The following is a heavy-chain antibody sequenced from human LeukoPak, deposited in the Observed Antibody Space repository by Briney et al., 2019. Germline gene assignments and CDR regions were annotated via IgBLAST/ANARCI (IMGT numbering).Heavy chain of an antibody. CDR2: IYYSGST. CDR3: AREGYSSSWPPLDP. D-gene: IGHD6-13*01. CDR1: GGSISSYY. V-gene: IGHV4-59*01. J-gene: IGHJ5*02. Sequence: PSETLSLTCTVSGGSISSYYWSWIRQPPGKGLEWIGHIYYSGSTNYNPSLKSRVTISVDTSKNQFSLKLSSVTAADTAVYYCAREGYSSSWPPLDPWGQGTLVTVSS.